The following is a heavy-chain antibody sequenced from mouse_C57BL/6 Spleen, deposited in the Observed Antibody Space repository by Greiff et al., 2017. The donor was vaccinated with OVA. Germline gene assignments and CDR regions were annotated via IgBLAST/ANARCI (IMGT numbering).Heavy chain of an antibody. V-gene: IGHV5-17*01. D-gene: IGHD6-1*01. Sequence: EVKLVESGGGLVKPGGSLKLSCAASGFTFSDYGMHWVRQAPEKGLEWVAYISSGSSTIYYADTVKGRFTISRDNAKNTRFLQMTSLRSEYTAMYYCARGLRQYYFDYWGQGTTLTVSS. CDR2: ISSGSSTI. J-gene: IGHJ2*01. CDR1: GFTFSDYG. CDR3: ARGLRQYYFDY.